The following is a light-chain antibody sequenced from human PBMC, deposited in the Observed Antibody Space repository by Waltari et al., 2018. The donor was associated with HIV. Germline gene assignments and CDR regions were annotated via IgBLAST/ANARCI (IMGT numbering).Light chain of an antibody. V-gene: IGLV1-47*01. Sequence: QSVLTQPPSASGTPGQRITISCSGSSSNIGSNYVYWYQQLPGTAPKLLIDRNKQRPSGVPDRFSGSKSGTSASLAISGLRSEDEADYYCATWDDTLSGHVVFGGGTKLNVL. CDR1: SSNIGSNY. CDR3: ATWDDTLSGHVV. J-gene: IGLJ2*01. CDR2: RNK.